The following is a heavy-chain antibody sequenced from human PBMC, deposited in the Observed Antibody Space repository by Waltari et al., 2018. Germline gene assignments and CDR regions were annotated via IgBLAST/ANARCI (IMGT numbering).Heavy chain of an antibody. J-gene: IGHJ6*02. Sequence: QVQLVQSGAEVKKPGSSVKVSCKASGGTFSSYTISWVRQAPGQGLEWMGRIIPILGIANYAQKCQGRVTITADKSTSTAYMELSSLRSEDTAVYYCARAPWIQPPVAVDVCGQGTTVTVSS. V-gene: IGHV1-69*02. CDR2: IIPILGIA. CDR1: GGTFSSYT. CDR3: ARAPWIQPPVAVDV. D-gene: IGHD5-18*01.